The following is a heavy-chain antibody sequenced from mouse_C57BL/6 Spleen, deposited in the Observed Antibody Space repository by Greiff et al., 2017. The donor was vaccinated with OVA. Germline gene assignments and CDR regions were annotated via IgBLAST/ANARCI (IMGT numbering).Heavy chain of an antibody. CDR3: AQLTGTLDYAMDY. Sequence: EVKLQQSGPELVKPGASVKISCKASGYTFTDYYMNWVKQSHGKSLEWIGDINPNNGGTSYNQKFKGKATLTVDKSSSTAYMELRSLTSEDSAVYYCAQLTGTLDYAMDYWGQGTSVTVSS. D-gene: IGHD4-1*01. CDR2: INPNNGGT. J-gene: IGHJ4*01. V-gene: IGHV1-26*01. CDR1: GYTFTDYY.